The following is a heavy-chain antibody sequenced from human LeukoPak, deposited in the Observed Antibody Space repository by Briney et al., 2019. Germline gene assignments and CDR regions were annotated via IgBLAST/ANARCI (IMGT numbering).Heavy chain of an antibody. J-gene: IGHJ4*02. CDR2: IYHSGST. CDR3: ARVTTDYFDY. D-gene: IGHD4-17*01. V-gene: IGHV4-38-2*01. CDR1: GYSISSGYY. Sequence: SETLSLTCAVSGYSISSGYYWGLIRQPPGKGLEWIGSIYHSGSTYYNPSLNSRVTISVDTSKNPFSLKLSSVTAADTDVYYCARVTTDYFDYWGQGTLVTVSS.